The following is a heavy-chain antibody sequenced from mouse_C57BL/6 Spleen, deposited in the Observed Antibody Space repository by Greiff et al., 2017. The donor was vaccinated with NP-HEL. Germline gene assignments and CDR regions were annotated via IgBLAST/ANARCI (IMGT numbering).Heavy chain of an antibody. J-gene: IGHJ2*01. CDR2: ISSGGSYT. D-gene: IGHD1-1*01. V-gene: IGHV5-6*01. CDR1: GFTFSSYG. Sequence: EVQGVESGGDLVKPGGSLKLSCAASGFTFSSYGMSWVRPTPDKRLEWVATISSGGSYTNYPDSVKGRFTISRDNAKNTLYLQMSSLKSEDTAMYYCARYGSSYYFDYWGQGTTLTVSS. CDR3: ARYGSSYYFDY.